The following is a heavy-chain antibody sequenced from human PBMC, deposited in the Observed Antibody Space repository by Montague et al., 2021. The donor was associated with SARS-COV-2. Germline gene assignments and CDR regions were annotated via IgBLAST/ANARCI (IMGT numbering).Heavy chain of an antibody. J-gene: IGHJ4*02. CDR3: ARWYYGSGSYPH. CDR1: GYSISSGHY. CDR2: IYHSGGT. V-gene: IGHV4-38-2*01. Sequence: SETLSLTCSVSGYSISSGHYWGWIRQPPGKGLEWIGNIYHSGGTYYSPSLKSRVTVSVDTSKNQFSLRLSPVTAADTAVYYCARWYYGSGSYPHWGQGTLVTVSS. D-gene: IGHD3-10*01.